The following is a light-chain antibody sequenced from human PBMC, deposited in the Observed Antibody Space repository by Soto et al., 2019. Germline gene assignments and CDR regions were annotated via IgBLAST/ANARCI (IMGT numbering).Light chain of an antibody. CDR1: QDISNY. CDR2: DEF. V-gene: IGKV1-33*01. CDR3: QQYDNLPLT. J-gene: IGKJ4*01. Sequence: DIQMTQSPSSLSASVGDRVTITCQASQDISNYLNWYQQKPGKAPKLLIYDEFNLETEVPSRLSGSVSVTDFTFTISSLQHEDIATYYCQQYDNLPLTFGGGTKVEIK.